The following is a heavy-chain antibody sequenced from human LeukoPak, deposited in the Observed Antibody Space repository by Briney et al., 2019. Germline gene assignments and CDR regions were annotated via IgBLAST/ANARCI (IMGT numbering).Heavy chain of an antibody. Sequence: KASETLSLTCAVYGGSFSGYYWSWIRQPPGKGLEWIGYIYYSGSTNYNPSLKSRVTISVDTSKNQFSLKLSSVTAADTAVYYCARRSPRYYGSGSPFDYWGQGTLVTVSS. CDR3: ARRSPRYYGSGSPFDY. V-gene: IGHV4-59*01. D-gene: IGHD3-10*01. CDR1: GGSFSGYY. J-gene: IGHJ4*02. CDR2: IYYSGST.